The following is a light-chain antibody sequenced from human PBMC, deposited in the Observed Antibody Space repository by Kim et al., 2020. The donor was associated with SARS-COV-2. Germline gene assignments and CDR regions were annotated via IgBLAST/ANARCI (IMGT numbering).Light chain of an antibody. J-gene: IGKJ2*01. Sequence: DIQVTQSPSSLSASVGDRVTITCRSSHDINNYLVWIQQKPGEAPRSLIYAASTLRGGVSSRFSGSGSGTEFTLTISYLQPEDFATYYCLYYNSDPPTFGQGTKVDIK. CDR3: LYYNSDPPT. CDR1: HDINNY. CDR2: AAS. V-gene: IGKV1-16*01.